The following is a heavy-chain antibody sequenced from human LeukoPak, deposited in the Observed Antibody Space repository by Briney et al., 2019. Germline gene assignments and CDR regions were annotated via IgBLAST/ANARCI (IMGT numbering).Heavy chain of an antibody. J-gene: IGHJ4*02. CDR1: GFTFSSNW. D-gene: IGHD6-13*01. V-gene: IGHV3-7*01. CDR3: ARANNSSWHN. CDR2: IKPDGSAE. Sequence: GGSLRPSCATSGFTFSSNWMSWVRHVPGRGLDWVANIKPDGSAEYYAASVKGRSTVSRDNAKNSLYLQMNSLRVEDTAVYYCARANNSSWHNWGQGTLVTVSS.